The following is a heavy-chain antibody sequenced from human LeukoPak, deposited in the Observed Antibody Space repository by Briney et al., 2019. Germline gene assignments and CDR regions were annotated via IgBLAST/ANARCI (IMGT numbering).Heavy chain of an antibody. J-gene: IGHJ6*03. V-gene: IGHV3-13*01. CDR1: GFTFSSFD. D-gene: IGHD1-1*01. CDR3: ARGPPRGKYYYMDV. CDR2: IGTASDT. Sequence: PGGSPRLSCAASGFTFSSFDMHWVRQPPGQGLEWVSTIGTASDTYYPGSVEGRFTLSRDNAKNSLYLQMNSLTAGDTAVYYCARGPPRGKYYYMDVWGKGTTVTVSS.